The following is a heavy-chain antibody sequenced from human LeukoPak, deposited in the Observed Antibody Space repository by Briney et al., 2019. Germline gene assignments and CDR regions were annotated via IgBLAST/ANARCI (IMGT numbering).Heavy chain of an antibody. V-gene: IGHV4-39*07. D-gene: IGHD2-15*01. Sequence: SETLSLTCSVSGGSIRSGDHHWAWVRQPPGKGLEFIGSLYESGRPYYNRPLKSRVSISGDTSGKQFSLNLTSVTAADTAVYFCARDLGGYPFFMDVWGRGTMVIVSS. CDR1: GGSIRSGDHH. CDR3: ARDLGGYPFFMDV. J-gene: IGHJ6*03. CDR2: LYESGRP.